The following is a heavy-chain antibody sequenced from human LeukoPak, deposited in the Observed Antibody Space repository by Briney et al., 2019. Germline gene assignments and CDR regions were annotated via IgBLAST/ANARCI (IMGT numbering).Heavy chain of an antibody. CDR2: ITWISGSI. D-gene: IGHD2-8*01. J-gene: IGHJ6*02. CDR1: GFTFHGYA. V-gene: IGHV3-9*01. Sequence: PGGSLRLSCAASGFTFHGYAMLWVRQAPGKGLEWVSGITWISGSIGYAAYVKCRFTISRDNAKNSLYLLMNSLRAEDTALYYCAKGLYAGYYYYGIDVWGQGTTVTVSS. CDR3: AKGLYAGYYYYGIDV.